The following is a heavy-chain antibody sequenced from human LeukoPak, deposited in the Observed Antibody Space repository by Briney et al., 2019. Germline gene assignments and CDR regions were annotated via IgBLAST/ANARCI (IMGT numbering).Heavy chain of an antibody. V-gene: IGHV4-59*01. CDR1: DDSITMYY. Sequence: SETLSLTCSVSDDSITMYYWTWIRQPLGKGLEWIGYVDHTGSTNFNPSLNGRVSISRDTTKNLFSLRLRSVTAADTAVYFCARGRVSSSTWYSTYYYYFYMDVWGKGTTVTVSS. CDR2: VDHTGST. D-gene: IGHD1-1*01. CDR3: ARGRVSSSTWYSTYYYYFYMDV. J-gene: IGHJ6*03.